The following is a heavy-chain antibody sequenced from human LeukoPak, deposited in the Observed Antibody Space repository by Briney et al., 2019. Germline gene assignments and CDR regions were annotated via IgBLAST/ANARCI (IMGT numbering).Heavy chain of an antibody. D-gene: IGHD2-2*01. V-gene: IGHV3-21*01. J-gene: IGHJ4*02. Sequence: GGSLRLSCAASGFTFSSYSMNWVRQAPGKGLEWVSSISSSSSYIYYADSVKGRFTISRDNAKNSLYLQMNSLRAEDTAVYYCARGCSTTSCFDYWGQGTLVAVSS. CDR1: GFTFSSYS. CDR2: ISSSSSYI. CDR3: ARGCSTTSCFDY.